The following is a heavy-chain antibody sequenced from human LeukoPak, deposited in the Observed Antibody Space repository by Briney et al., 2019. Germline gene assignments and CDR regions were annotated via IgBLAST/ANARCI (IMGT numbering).Heavy chain of an antibody. J-gene: IGHJ5*02. D-gene: IGHD3-10*02. CDR2: IYYSGST. CDR1: GGSISNAYYY. CDR3: ARRASTYYVFDP. V-gene: IGHV4-39*01. Sequence: SETLSLTCTVSGGSISNAYYYWGWIRQPPGKGLEWIGNIYYSGSTYHNPSLKSRVTISVDTSKNQFSLKLTSLTAADTAVYYCARRASTYYVFDPWGQGTLVTVSS.